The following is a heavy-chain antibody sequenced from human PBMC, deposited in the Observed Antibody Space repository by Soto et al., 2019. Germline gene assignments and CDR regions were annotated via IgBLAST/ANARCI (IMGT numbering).Heavy chain of an antibody. CDR2: IIPIFGTA. Sequence: GXSVKVSCRASGGTFSSYAIIWVRQAPVQGLEWMGGIIPIFGTANYAQKFQGRVTITADESTSTAYMELRSLRSEDTAVYYCARGERTQYYYYYGMDVWGQGTTVTVSS. V-gene: IGHV1-69*13. CDR3: ARGERTQYYYYYGMDV. J-gene: IGHJ6*02. CDR1: GGTFSSYA.